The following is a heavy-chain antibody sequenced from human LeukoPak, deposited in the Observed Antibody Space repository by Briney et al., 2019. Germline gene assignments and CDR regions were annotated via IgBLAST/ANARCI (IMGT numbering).Heavy chain of an antibody. Sequence: GGSLRLSCAASGFTFSSYDMSWVRQAPGRGLEWVSGISGNGGSTYYADSVKGRFTISRDNSKNTLDLQMNSLRADDTAVYYCAKDRFFQHWGQGTLVTVSS. CDR1: GFTFSSYD. J-gene: IGHJ1*01. CDR3: AKDRFFQH. V-gene: IGHV3-23*01. CDR2: ISGNGGST.